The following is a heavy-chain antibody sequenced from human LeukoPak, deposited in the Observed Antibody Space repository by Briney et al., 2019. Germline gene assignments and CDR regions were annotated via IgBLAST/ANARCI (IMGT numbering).Heavy chain of an antibody. Sequence: QPGGSLRLSCAASGFTFSSYAMHWVRQAPGKGLEWVAVISYDGSNKYYADSVKGRFTIPRDNSKNTLYLQMNSLRAEDTAVYYCANSYYDFWSGYYEWVYWGQGTLVTVSS. J-gene: IGHJ4*02. CDR3: ANSYYDFWSGYYEWVY. CDR1: GFTFSSYA. V-gene: IGHV3-30-3*01. D-gene: IGHD3-3*01. CDR2: ISYDGSNK.